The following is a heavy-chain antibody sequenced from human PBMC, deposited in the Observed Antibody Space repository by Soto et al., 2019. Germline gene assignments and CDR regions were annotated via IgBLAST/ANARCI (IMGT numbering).Heavy chain of an antibody. CDR2: IIPIFGTA. CDR1: GGTFSSYA. CDR3: VRSEKSHCSSTSCYNYYYGMDV. D-gene: IGHD2-2*02. J-gene: IGHJ6*02. V-gene: IGHV1-69*06. Sequence: QVQLVQSGAEVKKPGSSVKVSCKASGGTFSSYAISWVRQAPGQGLEWMGGIIPIFGTANYAQKFQGRVTITADKSTSTAYMELSSLRSEDTAVYYCVRSEKSHCSSTSCYNYYYGMDVWGQGTTVTVSS.